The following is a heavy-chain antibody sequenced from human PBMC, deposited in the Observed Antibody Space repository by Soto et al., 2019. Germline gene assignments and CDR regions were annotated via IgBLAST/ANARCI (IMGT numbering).Heavy chain of an antibody. CDR2: IYYSGNT. D-gene: IGHD1-1*01. V-gene: IGHV4-59*01. CDR1: GGSMRDYY. CDR3: ARQLGLWQPLDY. J-gene: IGHJ4*02. Sequence: SETLSLTCSVSGGSMRDYYWSWIRQSPGKGPEWIGYIYYSGNTNYNPSLKSRVTISVDMPRSLFSLKLNSVTAADTAVYYCARQLGLWQPLDYWGRGTLVTVSS.